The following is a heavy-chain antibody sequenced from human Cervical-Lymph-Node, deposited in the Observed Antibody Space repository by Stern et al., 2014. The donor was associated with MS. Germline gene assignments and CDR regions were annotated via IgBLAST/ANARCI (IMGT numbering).Heavy chain of an antibody. D-gene: IGHD2-21*01. V-gene: IGHV4-39*01. CDR1: GGSISSSSYY. J-gene: IGHJ4*02. Sequence: QLQLQESGPGLVKPSETLSLTCTVSGGSISSSSYYWGWIRQPPGKGLEWIGGLYYSGSTFYNPSLKSRVTTSVDTSKNQFSLKRSSVTAADTAMYYCARHVWWSSYYFDYWGQGTLVTVSS. CDR2: LYYSGST. CDR3: ARHVWWSSYYFDY.